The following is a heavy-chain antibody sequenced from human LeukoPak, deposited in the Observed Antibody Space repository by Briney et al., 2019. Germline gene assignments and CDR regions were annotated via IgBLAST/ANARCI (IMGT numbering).Heavy chain of an antibody. CDR1: GYTFTGYY. Sequence: ASVKVSCKASGYTFTGYYMHWVRQAPGQGLAWMGWINPNSGGTNYAQKFQGRVTMTRDTSISTAYMELSRLRSDDTAVYYCARDHVVVAATLNWFDPWGQGTLVTVSS. CDR3: ARDHVVVAATLNWFDP. J-gene: IGHJ5*02. D-gene: IGHD2-15*01. CDR2: INPNSGGT. V-gene: IGHV1-2*02.